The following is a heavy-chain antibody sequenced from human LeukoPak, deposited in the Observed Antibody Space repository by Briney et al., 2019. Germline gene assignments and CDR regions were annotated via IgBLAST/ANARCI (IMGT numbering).Heavy chain of an antibody. D-gene: IGHD3-3*02. CDR2: INNSGST. J-gene: IGHJ4*02. Sequence: PSETLSLTCAVYGGSFSGYYWNWIRQPPGKGLEWIGEINNSGSTNYNPSLKSRVTISRDTSKNQFSLKLSSVTAADTAVYYCARGRAFFDWGQGTLVTVSS. CDR1: GGSFSGYY. CDR3: ARGRAFFD. V-gene: IGHV4-34*01.